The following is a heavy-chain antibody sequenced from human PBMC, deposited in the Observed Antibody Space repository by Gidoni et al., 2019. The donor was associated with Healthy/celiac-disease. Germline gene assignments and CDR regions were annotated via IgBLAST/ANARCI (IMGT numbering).Heavy chain of an antibody. CDR1: GFTFSSYS. D-gene: IGHD3-10*01. V-gene: IGHV3-21*01. CDR2: ISSSSSYI. Sequence: EVQLVESGGGLVKPGGSLRLSCAASGFTFSSYSMNWVRQAPGKGLEWVSSISSSSSYIYYADSVKGRFTISRDKAKNSLYLQMNSLRAEDTAVYYCARDMAEQGYYGMGVWGQGTTVTVSS. CDR3: ARDMAEQGYYGMGV. J-gene: IGHJ6*02.